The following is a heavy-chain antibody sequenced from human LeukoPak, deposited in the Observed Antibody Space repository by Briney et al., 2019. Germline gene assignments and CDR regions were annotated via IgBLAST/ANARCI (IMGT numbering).Heavy chain of an antibody. J-gene: IGHJ4*02. CDR2: ISRSSTYT. V-gene: IGHV3-11*06. D-gene: IGHD3-9*01. CDR1: GFTFSDYY. Sequence: GGSLRLSCAASGFTFSDYYMSWIRQAPGKGLEWVSYISRSSTYTNYADSVKGRFTISRDNAKNSLYLQMNSLRAEDTAVYYCARVNYDILTGYLSYFDYWGQGTLVTVSS. CDR3: ARVNYDILTGYLSYFDY.